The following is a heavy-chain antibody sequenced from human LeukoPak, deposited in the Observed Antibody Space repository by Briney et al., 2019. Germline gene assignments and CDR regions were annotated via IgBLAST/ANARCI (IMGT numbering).Heavy chain of an antibody. CDR3: AKDRGSSTLDP. V-gene: IGHV3-11*04. J-gene: IGHJ5*02. D-gene: IGHD2-2*01. CDR1: GFTFSDYY. Sequence: GGSLRLSCAASGFTFSDYYMSWIRQAPGKGLEWVSYISSSGSIIYYADSVKGRFTISRDNAKNSLYLQMNSLRAEDTAVYYCAKDRGSSTLDPWGQGTLVTVSS. CDR2: ISSSGSII.